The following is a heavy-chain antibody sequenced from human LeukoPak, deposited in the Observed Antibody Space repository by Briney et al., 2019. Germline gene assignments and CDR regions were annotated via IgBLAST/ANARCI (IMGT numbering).Heavy chain of an antibody. CDR1: GFTFSTYS. CDR3: ARDRSTNSYAEYFFDY. V-gene: IGHV3-21*01. D-gene: IGHD5-18*01. J-gene: IGHJ4*02. Sequence: GGSLRLSCAASGFTFSTYSMNWVRQAPGKGLEWVSSISSSSSYIYYADSVKGRFTISRDNAKNSLFLQMNSLRAEDTALYYCARDRSTNSYAEYFFDYWGQGTLSPSPQ. CDR2: ISSSSSYI.